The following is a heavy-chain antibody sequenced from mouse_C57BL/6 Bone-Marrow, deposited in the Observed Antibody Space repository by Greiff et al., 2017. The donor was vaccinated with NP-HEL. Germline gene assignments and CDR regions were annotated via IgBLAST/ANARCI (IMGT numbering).Heavy chain of an antibody. D-gene: IGHD2-4*01. CDR2: IWSGGST. CDR3: ARRGRLRQEFAY. V-gene: IGHV2-2*01. CDR1: GFSLTSYG. Sequence: QVQLQQSGPGLVQPSQSLSITCTVSGFSLTSYGVHWVRQSPGKGLEWLGVIWSGGSTDYNAAFISRLSISKDNSKSQVFFKMNSLQADDTAIYYCARRGRLRQEFAYWGQGTLVTVSA. J-gene: IGHJ3*01.